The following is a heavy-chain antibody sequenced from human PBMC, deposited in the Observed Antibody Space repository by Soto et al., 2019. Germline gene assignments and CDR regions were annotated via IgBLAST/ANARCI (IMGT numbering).Heavy chain of an antibody. D-gene: IGHD3-10*01. V-gene: IGHV1-69*13. Sequence: SVKVSCKASGGTFSNYPISWVRQAPGQGLEWMGGIIPIFGTVNYAQKFQGRVTITADESTSTAYMELSSLRSEDTAVYYSARNYGSGSYYQYYYYYGMDVWGQGTTVTVSS. CDR3: ARNYGSGSYYQYYYYYGMDV. J-gene: IGHJ6*02. CDR1: GGTFSNYP. CDR2: IIPIFGTV.